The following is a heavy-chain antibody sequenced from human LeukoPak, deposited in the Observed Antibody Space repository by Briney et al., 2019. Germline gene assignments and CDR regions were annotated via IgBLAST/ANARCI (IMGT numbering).Heavy chain of an antibody. CDR1: GYTFTSYD. CDR2: MNPNSGNT. CDR3: ARSIAMIVVGLDAFDI. Sequence: ASVKVSCKASGYTFTSYDINWVRQATGQGLEWMGWMNPNSGNTGYAQKFQGRVTMTRNTSISTAYMELSSLKASDTAMYYCARSIAMIVVGLDAFDIWGQGTMVTVSS. D-gene: IGHD3-22*01. J-gene: IGHJ3*02. V-gene: IGHV1-8*01.